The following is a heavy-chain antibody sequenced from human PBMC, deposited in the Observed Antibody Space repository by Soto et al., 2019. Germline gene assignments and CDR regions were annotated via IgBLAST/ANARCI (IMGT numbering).Heavy chain of an antibody. Sequence: SVKVSCKASGGTFSSYAISWVRQAPGQGLEWMGGIIPIFGTANYAQKFQGRVTITADESTSTAYMELSSLRSEDTAVYYCARDSSGYSYGYGHYYYYGMDVWGQGTTVTVSS. CDR3: ARDSSGYSYGYGHYYYYGMDV. CDR2: IIPIFGTA. V-gene: IGHV1-69*13. CDR1: GGTFSSYA. J-gene: IGHJ6*02. D-gene: IGHD5-18*01.